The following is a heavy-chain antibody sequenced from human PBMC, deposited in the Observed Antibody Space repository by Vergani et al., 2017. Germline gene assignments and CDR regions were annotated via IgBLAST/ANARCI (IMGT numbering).Heavy chain of an antibody. J-gene: IGHJ4*02. CDR2: IHTSGST. CDR1: GGSISSGSYY. Sequence: QVQLQESGPGLVRPSQTLSLTCTVSGGSISSGSYYWSWIRQPAGKGLEWIGRIHTSGSTNYNPSLKSRVTMSEDTSKNQFSLNLTSVTAADTAVYFCARGSCLGGSCYKTLFDYWGQGILVTVSS. CDR3: ARGSCLGGSCYKTLFDY. D-gene: IGHD2-15*01. V-gene: IGHV4-61*02.